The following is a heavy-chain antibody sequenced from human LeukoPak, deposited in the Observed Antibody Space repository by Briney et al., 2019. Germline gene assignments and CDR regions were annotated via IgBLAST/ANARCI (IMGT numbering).Heavy chain of an antibody. CDR1: GFTFSNYG. CDR2: ISGNGGRT. J-gene: IGHJ4*02. CDR3: ARGDFDY. V-gene: IGHV3-23*01. Sequence: GGSLRLSCAASGFTFSNYGMSWVRQAPGKGLEWVSFISGNGGRTDYAESVKGRFTISRDNSKNTVYPQMNSLRDEDTAAYYCARGDFDYWGQGTLVTVSS.